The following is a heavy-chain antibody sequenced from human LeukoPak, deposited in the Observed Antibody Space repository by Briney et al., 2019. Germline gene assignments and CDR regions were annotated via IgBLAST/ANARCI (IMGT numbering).Heavy chain of an antibody. CDR1: GGSISNSSYY. CDR2: IYYSGST. V-gene: IGHV4-39*02. CDR3: ARDRGYSYGCWFDP. D-gene: IGHD5-18*01. J-gene: IGHJ5*02. Sequence: SETLSLTCTVSGGSISNSSYYWGWIRQPPGKGLEWIGSIYYSGSTYYNPSLKSRVTISVDTSKSQFSLRLSSVTAADTAVYYCARDRGYSYGCWFDPWGQGTLVTVSS.